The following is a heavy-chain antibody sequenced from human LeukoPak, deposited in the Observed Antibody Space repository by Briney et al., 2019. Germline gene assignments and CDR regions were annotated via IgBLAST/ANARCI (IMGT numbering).Heavy chain of an antibody. D-gene: IGHD6-13*01. CDR3: ARDRYSSSWDGWFDP. V-gene: IGHV4-59*01. Sequence: PSETLSLTCTVSGGSISSYYWSWIRQPPGKGLEWIGYFYYSGSTNYNPSLKSRVTISVDTSKNQFSLKLSSVTAADTAVYYCARDRYSSSWDGWFDPWGQGTLVTVSS. CDR2: FYYSGST. CDR1: GGSISSYY. J-gene: IGHJ5*02.